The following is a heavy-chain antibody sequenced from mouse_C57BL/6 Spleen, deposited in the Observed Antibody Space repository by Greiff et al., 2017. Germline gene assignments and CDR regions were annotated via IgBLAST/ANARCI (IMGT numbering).Heavy chain of an antibody. CDR1: GYTFTSYW. Sequence: QVQLQQPGAELVMPGASVKLSCTASGYTFTSYWLHWVQQRPGQGLEWIGEIDPSDSYTNYNQKFKGKFTLTVDKSSSTAYMQLSNLTSEDSAVYYCAIYYDYDEGYFDVWGTGTTVTVSS. CDR3: AIYYDYDEGYFDV. D-gene: IGHD2-4*01. CDR2: IDPSDSYT. J-gene: IGHJ1*03. V-gene: IGHV1-69*01.